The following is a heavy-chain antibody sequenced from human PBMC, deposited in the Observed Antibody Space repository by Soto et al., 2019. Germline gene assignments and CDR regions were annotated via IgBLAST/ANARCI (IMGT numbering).Heavy chain of an antibody. D-gene: IGHD3-10*01. V-gene: IGHV4-39*01. CDR3: ARQLVEFDERSIDY. Sequence: SETLSLTCTVSGGSISSSSYYWGWIRQPPGKGLEWIGSIYYSGSTYYNPSLKSRVTISVDTSKNQFSLKLSSVTAADTAVYYCARQLVEFDERSIDYWGQGXLVTVSS. CDR2: IYYSGST. CDR1: GGSISSSSYY. J-gene: IGHJ4*02.